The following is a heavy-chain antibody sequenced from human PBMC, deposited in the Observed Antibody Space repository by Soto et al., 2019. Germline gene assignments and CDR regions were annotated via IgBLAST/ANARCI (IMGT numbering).Heavy chain of an antibody. D-gene: IGHD2-15*01. CDR2: VIPVFKTA. Sequence: QVQLVQSGAEVKKPGSSVKVSCKSSGGTFSNSPISWVRQAPGQGLEWVGGVIPVFKTANYAQKFQGRVTITPXDATYTXXLGLSRLRSGATAVYYCARSRFVVGVTEDSYGMDVCGQGTTVTVSS. CDR3: ARSRFVVGVTEDSYGMDV. V-gene: IGHV1-69*05. J-gene: IGHJ6*02. CDR1: GGTFSNSP.